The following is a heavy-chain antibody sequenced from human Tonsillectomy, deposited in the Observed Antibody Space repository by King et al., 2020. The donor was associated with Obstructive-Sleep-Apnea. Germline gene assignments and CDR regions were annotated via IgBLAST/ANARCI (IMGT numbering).Heavy chain of an antibody. CDR2: ISSRGIT. V-gene: IGHV3-23*04. J-gene: IGHJ4*02. CDR1: GFTFSYYA. Sequence: VQLVESGGGLVQPGGSLRLFCAASGFTFSYYAIRWVRQAPGKGLECVSAISSRGITFYADSVRGRFAISSEHYQFTVDLQENNLRADETAVYFCAKKGGGSGVYWVDSWGQGTLVTVSS. CDR3: AKKGGGSGVYWVDS. D-gene: IGHD3-10*01.